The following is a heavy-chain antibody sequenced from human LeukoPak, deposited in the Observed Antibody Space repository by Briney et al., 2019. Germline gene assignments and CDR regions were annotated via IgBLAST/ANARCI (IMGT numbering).Heavy chain of an antibody. CDR2: ICGSGGST. CDR1: GFTFSSYA. D-gene: IGHD2-2*01. CDR3: ANLPSDYCSSTSCYN. V-gene: IGHV3-23*01. Sequence: PGGSLRLSCAASGFTFSSYAMSWVRQAPGKGLEWVSAICGSGGSTYYADSVKGRFTISRDNSKNTLYLQMNSLRAEDTAVYYCANLPSDYCSSTSCYNWGQGTLVTVSS. J-gene: IGHJ4*02.